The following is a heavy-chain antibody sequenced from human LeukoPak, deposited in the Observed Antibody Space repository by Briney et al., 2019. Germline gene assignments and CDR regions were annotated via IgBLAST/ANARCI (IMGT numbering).Heavy chain of an antibody. CDR1: GYTLTQLS. Sequence: ASVKVSCKVSGYTLTQLSVHWVRQAPGKGLEWMGGFDVEDGKIIYAQKFQGRVTMTEDTSTDTAYMELSSLRSEDTAVYYCATNRQIMILGVVIMPAFDIWGQGTMVTVSS. CDR2: FDVEDGKI. J-gene: IGHJ3*02. CDR3: ATNRQIMILGVVIMPAFDI. V-gene: IGHV1-24*01. D-gene: IGHD3-3*01.